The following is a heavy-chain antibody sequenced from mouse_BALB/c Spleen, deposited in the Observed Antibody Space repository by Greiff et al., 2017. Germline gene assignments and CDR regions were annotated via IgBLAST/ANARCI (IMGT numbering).Heavy chain of an antibody. CDR2: ILPGSGST. CDR1: GYTFSSYW. D-gene: IGHD1-2*01. J-gene: IGHJ3*01. CDR3: ARVGNSLLRLGFAY. V-gene: IGHV1-9*01. Sequence: QVQLQQSGAELMKPGASVKISCKATGYTFSSYWIEWVKQRPGHGLEWIGEILPGSGSTNYNEKFKGKATFTADTSSNTAYMQLSSLTSEDSAVYYCARVGNSLLRLGFAYWGQGTLVTVSA.